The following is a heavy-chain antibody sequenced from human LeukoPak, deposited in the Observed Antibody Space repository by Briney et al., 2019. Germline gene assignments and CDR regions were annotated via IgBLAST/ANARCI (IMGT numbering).Heavy chain of an antibody. V-gene: IGHV1-69*04. Sequence: ASVKVSCKASGYTFTSYYMHWVRQAPGQGLEWMGRIIPILGIANYAQKFQGRVTITADKSTSTAYMELSSLRSEDTAVYYCARDLHDYSNYYYYGMDAWGQGTTVTVSS. CDR2: IIPILGIA. D-gene: IGHD4-4*01. CDR3: ARDLHDYSNYYYYGMDA. J-gene: IGHJ6*02. CDR1: GYTFTSYY.